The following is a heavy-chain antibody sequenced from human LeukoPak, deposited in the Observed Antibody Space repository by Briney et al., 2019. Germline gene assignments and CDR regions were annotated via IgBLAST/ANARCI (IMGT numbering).Heavy chain of an antibody. Sequence: GASVKVSCKASGYTFTSYDINWVRQATGQGLEWMGWMNPNSGNTGYAQKFQGRVTMTRNTSISTAYMELSSLRSEDTAVYYCARARFFDDLWSGYTDLNWFDPWGQGTLVTVSS. CDR3: ARARFFDDLWSGYTDLNWFDP. V-gene: IGHV1-8*01. CDR1: GYTFTSYD. D-gene: IGHD3-3*01. CDR2: MNPNSGNT. J-gene: IGHJ5*02.